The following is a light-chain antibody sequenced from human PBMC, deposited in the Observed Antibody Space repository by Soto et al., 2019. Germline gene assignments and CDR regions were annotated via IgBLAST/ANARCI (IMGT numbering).Light chain of an antibody. V-gene: IGKV1-5*01. CDR1: QSIIIW. CDR3: QKANSFPIN. CDR2: EAS. Sequence: DIQMTPSHSTLSASVLYLVIITFRASQSIIIWLAWYQQTPGKAPKLLIYEASSLESGVPSRFSGSESGTDFTPTISSLQPEDCAIYYCQKANSFPINFGQGTRLEIK. J-gene: IGKJ5*01.